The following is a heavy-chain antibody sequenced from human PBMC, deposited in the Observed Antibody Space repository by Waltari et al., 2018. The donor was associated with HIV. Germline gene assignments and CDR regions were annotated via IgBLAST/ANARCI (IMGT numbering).Heavy chain of an antibody. Sequence: QVQLFHSESELKKPGASVKVSCKASGYTFTSNSNTWVLPAPGQGLGWMGWVNTNTGSPMYAQGFTGRFVFSLDTSVSTAFLQISALKADDTAVYFCARDGGRSRAFDSWGQGTLVTVSS. CDR3: ARDGGRSRAFDS. J-gene: IGHJ4*02. V-gene: IGHV7-4-1*02. D-gene: IGHD3-16*01. CDR2: VNTNTGSP. CDR1: GYTFTSNS.